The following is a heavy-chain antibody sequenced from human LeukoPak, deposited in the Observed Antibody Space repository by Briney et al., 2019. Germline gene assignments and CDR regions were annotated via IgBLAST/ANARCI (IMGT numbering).Heavy chain of an antibody. Sequence: GASVKVSCKASGYTFTSYAMHWVRQAPGQRLEWMGWINAGNGNTKYSQKFQGRVTITRDTSASTAYMELSSLRSEDTAVYYCATQGYYDFYDVRPPYGMDVWGQGTTVTVSS. D-gene: IGHD3-3*01. CDR3: ATQGYYDFYDVRPPYGMDV. CDR1: GYTFTSYA. V-gene: IGHV1-3*01. CDR2: INAGNGNT. J-gene: IGHJ6*02.